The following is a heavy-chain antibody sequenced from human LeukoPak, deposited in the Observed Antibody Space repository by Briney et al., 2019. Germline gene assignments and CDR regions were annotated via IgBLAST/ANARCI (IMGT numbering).Heavy chain of an antibody. D-gene: IGHD3-22*01. J-gene: IGHJ4*02. CDR1: GFTFSTYW. CDR2: ISYDGSNK. V-gene: IGHV3-30*18. CDR3: AKDIETMIRMALPPIDY. Sequence: GGSLRLSCAASGFTFSTYWMHWVRQAPGKGLEWVAVISYDGSNKYYADSVKGRFTISRDNSKNTLYLQMNSLRAEDTAVYYCAKDIETMIRMALPPIDYWGQGTLVTVSS.